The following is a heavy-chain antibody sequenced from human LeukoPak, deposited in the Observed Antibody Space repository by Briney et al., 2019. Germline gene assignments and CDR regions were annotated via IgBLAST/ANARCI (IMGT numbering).Heavy chain of an antibody. D-gene: IGHD3-22*01. CDR3: GGGDSSGSPDY. V-gene: IGHV3-74*01. CDR2: IKGDGSNT. J-gene: IGHJ4*02. CDR1: GFTFSNYW. Sequence: GGSLRLSCAASGFTFSNYWMHWVRQAPGKGLVWVSRIKGDGSNTGYADSVKGRFTISRDNGKNTLYLEMNSLRAKDTAVYYCGGGDSSGSPDYWGQGTLVTVSS.